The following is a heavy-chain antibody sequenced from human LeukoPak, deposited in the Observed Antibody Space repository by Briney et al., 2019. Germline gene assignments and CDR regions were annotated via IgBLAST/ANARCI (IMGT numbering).Heavy chain of an antibody. Sequence: GGSLRLSCAASGFTFSSYWMYWVRQAPGKGLEWVANISQDGSEKYYVDSLKGRFTISRDNAKNSLYLQMNSLRAEDTALYYCARQTAAATVHAFHIWGQGTVVTVSS. J-gene: IGHJ3*02. V-gene: IGHV3-7*01. CDR3: ARQTAAATVHAFHI. CDR1: GFTFSSYW. D-gene: IGHD6-13*01. CDR2: ISQDGSEK.